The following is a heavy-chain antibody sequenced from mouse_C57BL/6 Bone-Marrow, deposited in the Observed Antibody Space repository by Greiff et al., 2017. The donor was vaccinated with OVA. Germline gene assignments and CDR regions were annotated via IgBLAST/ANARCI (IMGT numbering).Heavy chain of an antibody. V-gene: IGHV5-12*01. CDR1: GFTLGDYY. J-gene: IGHJ4*01. CDR3: ARHGSSGYDAMDY. D-gene: IGHD3-2*02. Sequence: DVRLVGSGGGLVQPGGSLKLSCAASGFTLGDYYMYWVRQTPEKRLEWVAYISNGGGSTYYPDTVKGRFTISRDNAKNTLYLQMSRLKSEDTAMYYCARHGSSGYDAMDYWGQGTSVTVSS. CDR2: ISNGGGST.